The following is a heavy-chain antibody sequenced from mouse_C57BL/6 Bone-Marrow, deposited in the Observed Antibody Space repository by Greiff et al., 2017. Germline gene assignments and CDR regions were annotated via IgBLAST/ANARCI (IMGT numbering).Heavy chain of an antibody. CDR1: GFNIKDYY. V-gene: IGHV14-1*01. Sequence: EVQLVESGAELVRPGASVKLSCTASGFNIKDYYMHWVKQRPEQGLEWIGRIDPEDGDTEYAPRFQGKATMTADTSSNTAYLQLSSLTSEDTAVYYCADSSGYVNAMDYWGQGTSVTVSS. D-gene: IGHD3-2*02. CDR3: ADSSGYVNAMDY. J-gene: IGHJ4*01. CDR2: IDPEDGDT.